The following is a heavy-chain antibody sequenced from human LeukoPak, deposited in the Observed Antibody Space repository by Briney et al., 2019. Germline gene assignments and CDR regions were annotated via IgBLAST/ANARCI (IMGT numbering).Heavy chain of an antibody. J-gene: IGHJ4*02. D-gene: IGHD3-22*01. CDR3: AKNYYDSSGLFDY. V-gene: IGHV3-21*01. Sequence: GGSLRLSCAASGFTFSSYSMNWVRQAPGKGLEWVSSISSSSSYIYYADSVKGRFTISRDNAKNSLYLQMNSLRAEDTAVYYCAKNYYDSSGLFDYWGQGTLVTVSS. CDR2: ISSSSSYI. CDR1: GFTFSSYS.